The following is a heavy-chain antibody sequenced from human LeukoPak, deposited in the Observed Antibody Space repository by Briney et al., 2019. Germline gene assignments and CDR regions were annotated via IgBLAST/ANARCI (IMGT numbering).Heavy chain of an antibody. CDR1: GGSFSGYY. D-gene: IGHD6-19*01. CDR3: ARVLIDSSGWYHFDS. V-gene: IGHV4-34*01. J-gene: IGHJ4*02. CDR2: INHSGST. Sequence: NSSETLSLTCAVYGGSFSGYYWSWIRQPPGKGLEWIGEINHSGSTNYNPSLKSRITISVDTSNNDFSLNVRSVTAADTAVYYCARVLIDSSGWYHFDSWGQGTLVTVSS.